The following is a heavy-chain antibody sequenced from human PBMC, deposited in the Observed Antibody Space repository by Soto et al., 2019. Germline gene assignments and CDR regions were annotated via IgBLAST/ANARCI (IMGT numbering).Heavy chain of an antibody. J-gene: IGHJ6*02. V-gene: IGHV4-30-4*01. D-gene: IGHD4-17*01. Sequence: SETLSLTCTVSGGSISSGDYYWSWIRQTPGKGLEGIGYIYYSGSTYYNPSLKSRFTISVDTSKNQFSLKLSSVTAADTAVYYCARAPYGDYVSRGGMDVWGQGTTVTVSS. CDR1: GGSISSGDYY. CDR3: ARAPYGDYVSRGGMDV. CDR2: IYYSGST.